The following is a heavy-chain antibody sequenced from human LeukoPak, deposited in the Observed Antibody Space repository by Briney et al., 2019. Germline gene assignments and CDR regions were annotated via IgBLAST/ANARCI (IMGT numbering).Heavy chain of an antibody. CDR2: IYRDGSS. CDR3: ARVVVGANNWFDP. CDR1: GLSVSSNY. Sequence: PGGSLRLSCVASGLSVSSNYMSWVRQAPGKGLEWVSVIYRDGSSYYAESVKGRFTISRDNSKNTLYIQMNSLKAEDTAVHYCARVVVGANNWFDPWGQGTLVTVSS. V-gene: IGHV3-66*01. J-gene: IGHJ5*02. D-gene: IGHD1-26*01.